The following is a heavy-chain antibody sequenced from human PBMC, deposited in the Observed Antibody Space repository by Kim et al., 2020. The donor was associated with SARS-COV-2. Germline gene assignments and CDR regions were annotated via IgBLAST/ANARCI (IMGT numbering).Heavy chain of an antibody. J-gene: IGHJ4*02. CDR3: AKGRVVAAHSGKADFDY. CDR2: ISWNSGSI. Sequence: GGSLRLSCAASGFTFDDYAMHWVRQAPGKGLEWVSGISWNSGSIGYADSVKGRFTISRDNAKNSLYLQMNSLRAEDTALYYCAKGRVVAAHSGKADFDYWGQGTLVTVSS. V-gene: IGHV3-9*01. CDR1: GFTFDDYA. D-gene: IGHD2-15*01.